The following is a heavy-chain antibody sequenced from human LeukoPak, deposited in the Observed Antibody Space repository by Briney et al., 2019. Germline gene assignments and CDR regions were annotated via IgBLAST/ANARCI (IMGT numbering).Heavy chain of an antibody. V-gene: IGHV1-18*01. CDR1: GYTFTSYG. CDR3: ARDKLRDIVVVSAAIKSGWFDP. Sequence: GASVKVSFKASGYTFTSYGISWVRQAPGQGLEWMGWISAYNGNTNYAQKLQGRVTMTTDSSTSTAYMELRSLRSDDTAVYYCARDKLRDIVVVSAAIKSGWFDPWGQGTLVTVSS. D-gene: IGHD2-2*02. J-gene: IGHJ5*02. CDR2: ISAYNGNT.